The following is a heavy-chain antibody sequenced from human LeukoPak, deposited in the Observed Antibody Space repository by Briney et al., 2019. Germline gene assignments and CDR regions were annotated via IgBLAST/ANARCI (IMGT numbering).Heavy chain of an antibody. CDR1: GFTFSSYA. CDR2: ISGSGGST. Sequence: RGSLRLSCAASGFTFSSYAMSWVRQAPGKGLEWVSAISGSGGSTYYADSVKGRFTISRDNSKNTLYLQMDSLRAEDTAVYYCANDHGYFDYWGQGTLVTVSS. J-gene: IGHJ4*02. CDR3: ANDHGYFDY. V-gene: IGHV3-23*01.